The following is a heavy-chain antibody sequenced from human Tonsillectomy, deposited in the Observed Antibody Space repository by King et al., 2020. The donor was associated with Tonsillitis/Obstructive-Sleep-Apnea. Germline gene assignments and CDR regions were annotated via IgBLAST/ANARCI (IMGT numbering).Heavy chain of an antibody. Sequence: VQLQESGPGLVKPSETLSLTCTVSGGSISSYYWSWLRQPPGKGLEWVGYIYYSGSTNYNPSLKSRVTISVDTSKNEISLKLSSVTAADTAVYYCARAVVVVPAYYMDVWGKGTTVTVSS. D-gene: IGHD2-2*01. V-gene: IGHV4-59*13. J-gene: IGHJ6*03. CDR2: IYYSGST. CDR3: ARAVVVVPAYYMDV. CDR1: GGSISSYY.